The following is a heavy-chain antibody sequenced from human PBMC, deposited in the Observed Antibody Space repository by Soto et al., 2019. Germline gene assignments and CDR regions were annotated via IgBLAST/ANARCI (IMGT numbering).Heavy chain of an antibody. CDR2: ISGSGGST. CDR1: GFTFSSYA. CDR3: AKAKGSDYYDSSGYYHYFDY. D-gene: IGHD3-22*01. V-gene: IGHV3-23*01. J-gene: IGHJ4*02. Sequence: GGSLRLSCAASGFTFSSYAVSWVRQAPGKGLEWVSAISGSGGSTYYADSVKGRFTISRDNSKNTLYLQMNSLRAEDTAVYYCAKAKGSDYYDSSGYYHYFDYWGQGTLVTVSS.